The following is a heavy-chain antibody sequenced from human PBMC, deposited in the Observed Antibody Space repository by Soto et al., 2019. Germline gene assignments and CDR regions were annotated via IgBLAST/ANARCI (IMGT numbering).Heavy chain of an antibody. Sequence: GGSLRLSCAASEFTFSSYWMSWVRQAPGKGLEWVTNIKQDGSEKYYVDSVKGRFTISRDNAKNSLSLQMNSLRGEDTAVYYCARGPGQATYYYDSSGYYYVYWGQGTLVTVSS. CDR3: ARGPGQATYYYDSSGYYYVY. D-gene: IGHD3-22*01. CDR1: EFTFSSYW. CDR2: IKQDGSEK. V-gene: IGHV3-7*03. J-gene: IGHJ4*02.